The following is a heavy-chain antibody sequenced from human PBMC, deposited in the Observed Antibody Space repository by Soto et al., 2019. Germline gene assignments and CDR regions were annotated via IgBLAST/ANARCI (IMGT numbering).Heavy chain of an antibody. CDR3: AHRPNITVGYIFDY. V-gene: IGHV2-5*02. J-gene: IGHJ4*02. CDR2: IYWADDH. Sequence: QITLKESSPTLVKPTQTLTLTCTFSGFSLSTSGVGVGWIRQPPGKALEWLALIYWADDHRYSPSLKSRLTITKDTSKNQVVLTMTNMDPVDTATYYCAHRPNITVGYIFDYWGQGTLVTVSS. CDR1: GFSLSTSGVG. D-gene: IGHD5-12*01.